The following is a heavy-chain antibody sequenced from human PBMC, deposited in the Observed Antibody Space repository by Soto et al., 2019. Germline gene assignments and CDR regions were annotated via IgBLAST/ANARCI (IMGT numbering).Heavy chain of an antibody. J-gene: IGHJ4*02. CDR2: IYYSGST. CDR3: ARHDYGGFGL. CDR1: GGSISRSSYY. D-gene: IGHD4-17*01. Sequence: QMQLQESGPGLVKPSETLSLTCTVSGGSISRSSYYWGWIRQPPGKGLEWIGSIYYSGSTYYNPSLKSRVTISVDTSKNQFSLKLSSVTAADTAVYYCARHDYGGFGLWGQGTLVTVSS. V-gene: IGHV4-39*01.